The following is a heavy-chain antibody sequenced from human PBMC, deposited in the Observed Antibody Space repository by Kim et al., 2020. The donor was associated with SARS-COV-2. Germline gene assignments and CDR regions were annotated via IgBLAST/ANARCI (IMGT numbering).Heavy chain of an antibody. Sequence: TYYADSVKGRFTISRDNSKNTLYLQMNSRRAEDTAVYYCAKERSSGWYGYWGQGTLVTVSS. D-gene: IGHD6-19*01. CDR2: T. J-gene: IGHJ4*02. CDR3: AKERSSGWYGY. V-gene: IGHV3-23*01.